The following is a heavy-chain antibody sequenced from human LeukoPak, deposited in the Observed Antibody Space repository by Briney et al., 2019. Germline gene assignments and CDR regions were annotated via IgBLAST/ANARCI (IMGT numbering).Heavy chain of an antibody. CDR3: ARGMYYYDSSGYRFDY. J-gene: IGHJ4*02. CDR2: IYYSGST. D-gene: IGHD3-22*01. Sequence: SETLSLTCTVSGGSISSSSYYWGWIRQPPGKGLEWIGSIYYSGSTYYNPSLKSRVTISVDTSKNQFSLKLSSVTAADTAVYYCARGMYYYDSSGYRFDYWGQGTLVTVSS. V-gene: IGHV4-39*07. CDR1: GGSISSSSYY.